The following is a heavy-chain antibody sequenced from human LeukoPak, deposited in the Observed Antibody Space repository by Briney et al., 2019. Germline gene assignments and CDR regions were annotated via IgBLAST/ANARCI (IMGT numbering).Heavy chain of an antibody. J-gene: IGHJ4*01. CDR1: GFTLSNSA. V-gene: IGHV3-23*01. CDR3: AKGIYSSGWSYFDY. Sequence: PGGSLRLSCAASGFTLSNSAMSWVSQAPGEGLEWVSTLSGSGITTSYADSVKGRFTISRDNSKNTLYLQMNSLRAEDTAVYYCAKGIYSSGWSYFDYWGHGTLVTVSS. D-gene: IGHD6-19*01. CDR2: LSGSGITT.